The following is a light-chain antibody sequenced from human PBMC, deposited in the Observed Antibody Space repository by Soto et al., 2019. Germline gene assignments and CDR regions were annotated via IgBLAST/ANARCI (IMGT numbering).Light chain of an antibody. CDR2: EVN. J-gene: IGLJ1*01. Sequence: QSALTQPASVSGSPGQSITISCTGTSSNVGSYKLVSWYQQHPGKAPKLMIFEVNKRPSGVSNRFSGSKSGNTASLTIAGLKDEDEADYYCSSSGGSPTYVFGTGTKVTVL. V-gene: IGLV2-23*02. CDR3: SSSGGSPTYV. CDR1: SSNVGSYKL.